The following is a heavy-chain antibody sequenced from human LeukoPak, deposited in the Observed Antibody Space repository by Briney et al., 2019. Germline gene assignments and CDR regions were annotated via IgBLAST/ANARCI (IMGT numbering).Heavy chain of an antibody. CDR2: ITSGGDYI. V-gene: IGHV3-21*01. D-gene: IGHD3-9*01. Sequence: GGSLRLSCAASGFTFNTFNMNWVRQAPGKGLEWVSSITSGGDYIYYADSVRGRFTTSRDNAKNSLSLQLNSLRVEDTAVCYCARGHYDVLAASYKWTPDYWGQGTLVTVSS. CDR3: ARGHYDVLAASYKWTPDY. CDR1: GFTFNTFN. J-gene: IGHJ4*02.